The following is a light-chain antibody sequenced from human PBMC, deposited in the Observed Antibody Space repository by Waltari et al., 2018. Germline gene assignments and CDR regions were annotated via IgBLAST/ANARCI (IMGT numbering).Light chain of an antibody. CDR2: GAS. Sequence: DIVMTQSPATRSVSPGERATLSCRASQSISTNLAWYQQKPGQAPRLLIYGASIRATGIPASFSGSGSGTEFTLTISSLQSEDFAVYYCQHYDHGPPITFGQGTRLEIK. J-gene: IGKJ5*01. V-gene: IGKV3D-15*01. CDR3: QHYDHGPPIT. CDR1: QSISTN.